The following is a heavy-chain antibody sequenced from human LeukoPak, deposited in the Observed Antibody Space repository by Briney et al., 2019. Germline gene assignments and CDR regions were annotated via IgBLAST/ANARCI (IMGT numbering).Heavy chain of an antibody. V-gene: IGHV4-59*08. CDR2: IYYSGST. J-gene: IGHJ4*02. CDR3: AAGLRPRTGSLGY. Sequence: SETLSLTCTVSGGSISSYYRSWIRQPPGNGLEWIGYIYYSGSTTYNTSPTTRVTISVDTSKDQFTLKLRSVNAAKPAVNYGAAGLRPRTGSLGYWGKGTLVTV. CDR1: GGSISSYY. D-gene: IGHD3-10*01.